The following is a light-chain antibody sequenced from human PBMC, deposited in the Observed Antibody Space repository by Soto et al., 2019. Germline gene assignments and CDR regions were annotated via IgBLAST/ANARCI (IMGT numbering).Light chain of an antibody. CDR1: QSISDW. J-gene: IGKJ1*01. V-gene: IGKV1-5*03. CDR3: QQYNSYSRT. Sequence: DIPMTQSPSTLSASVGDRVTITCRASQSISDWLAWYQQKPGKAPKLLIYKASSLESGVPSRFSGSGSGTDFTLTISSLQPDDFATYYCQQYNSYSRTFDQGTKVEV. CDR2: KAS.